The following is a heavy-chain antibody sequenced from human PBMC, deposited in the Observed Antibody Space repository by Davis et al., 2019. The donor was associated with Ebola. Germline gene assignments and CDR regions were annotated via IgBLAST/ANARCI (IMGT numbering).Heavy chain of an antibody. D-gene: IGHD3-9*01. CDR1: GGSISSYY. CDR3: ARGNYDILTGYPFDY. CDR2: IYYSGST. Sequence: SETLSLTCTVSGGSISSYYWSWIRQPPGKGLEWIGYIYYSGSTNYNPSLKSRVTISVDTSKNQFSLKLSSVTAADTAVYYCARGNYDILTGYPFDYWGQGMLSPSPQ. V-gene: IGHV4-59*01. J-gene: IGHJ4*02.